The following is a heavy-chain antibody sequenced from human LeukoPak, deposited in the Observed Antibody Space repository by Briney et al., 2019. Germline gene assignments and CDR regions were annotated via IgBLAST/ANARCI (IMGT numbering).Heavy chain of an antibody. J-gene: IGHJ5*02. V-gene: IGHV3-74*01. CDR1: GFTFSNNW. Sequence: GGSLRLSCAASGFTFSNNWMHWVREAPGKGLVWVSRINSDGSSTGYADSVKGRFTISRDNAKNSLYLQMNSLRAEDTAVYYCATKDPYCYDTNWFDPWGQGTLVTVSS. CDR2: INSDGSST. D-gene: IGHD3-22*01. CDR3: ATKDPYCYDTNWFDP.